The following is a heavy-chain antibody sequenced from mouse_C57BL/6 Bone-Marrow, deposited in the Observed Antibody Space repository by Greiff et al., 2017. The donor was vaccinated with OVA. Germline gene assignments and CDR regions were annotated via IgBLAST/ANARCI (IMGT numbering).Heavy chain of an antibody. CDR2: IYPGNSDT. D-gene: IGHD1-1*01. CDR1: GYTFTSYW. CDR3: TRATFYYYGSSYRDYFDY. V-gene: IGHV1-5*01. J-gene: IGHJ2*01. Sequence: VQLQQSGTVLARPGASVKMSCKTSGYTFTSYWMHWAKQRPGQGLEWIGAIYPGNSDTSYNQKFKGKAKLTAVTSASTAYMELSSLTNEDSAVYYCTRATFYYYGSSYRDYFDYWGQGTTLTVSS.